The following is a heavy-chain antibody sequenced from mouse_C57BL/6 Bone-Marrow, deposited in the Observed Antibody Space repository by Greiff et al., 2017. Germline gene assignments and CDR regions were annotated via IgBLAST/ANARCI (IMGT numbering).Heavy chain of an antibody. CDR3: IITKVVDWYVDV. J-gene: IGHJ1*03. Sequence: EVQLQQSGTVLARPGASVKMSCKTSGYTFTSYWMHWVKQRPGQGLEWIGAIYPGNSDTSYNQKFKGKAKLTAVTSASTAYMELSSLTNEDSAVYYCIITKVVDWYVDVWGTGTTVTVSS. CDR1: GYTFTSYW. CDR2: IYPGNSDT. D-gene: IGHD1-1*01. V-gene: IGHV1-5*01.